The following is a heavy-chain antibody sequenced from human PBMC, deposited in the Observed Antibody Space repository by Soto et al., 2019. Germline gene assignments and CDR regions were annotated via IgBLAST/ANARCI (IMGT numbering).Heavy chain of an antibody. CDR2: SIPIFGTA. CDR1: GGTFSSYA. J-gene: IGHJ6*02. CDR3: ARLDEVGINYYYGMDV. Sequence: QVQLVQSGAEVKKPGSSVKVSCKASGGTFSSYAISWVRQAPGQGLEWMGGSIPIFGTANYAQKFQGRVTITADESTSTAYMELSSLRSEDTAVYYCARLDEVGINYYYGMDVWGQGTTVTVSS. D-gene: IGHD1-1*01. V-gene: IGHV1-69*01.